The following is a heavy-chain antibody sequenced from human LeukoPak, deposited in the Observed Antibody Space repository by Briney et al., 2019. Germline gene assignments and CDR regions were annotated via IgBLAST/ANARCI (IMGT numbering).Heavy chain of an antibody. Sequence: GRSLRLSCAASGFTFTTFGMHWVRQAPGKGLEWVAVISYDGNEKYYGDSVKGRFTISRDNFKSTLYLQMNSLRAEDTAVYYCAKDWEVFDYWGQGTLVTVSS. CDR2: ISYDGNEK. D-gene: IGHD1-26*01. CDR3: AKDWEVFDY. J-gene: IGHJ4*02. V-gene: IGHV3-30*18. CDR1: GFTFTTFG.